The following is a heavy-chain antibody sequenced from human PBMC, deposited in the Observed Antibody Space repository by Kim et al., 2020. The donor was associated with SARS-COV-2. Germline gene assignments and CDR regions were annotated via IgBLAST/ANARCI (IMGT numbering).Heavy chain of an antibody. CDR3: ARDSDIVVVPADGGIDY. J-gene: IGHJ4*02. Sequence: GGSLRLSCAASGFTFSSYSMNWVRQAPGKGLEWVSYISSSSSTIYYADSVKGRFTISRDNAKNSLYLQMNSLRAEDTAVYYCARDSDIVVVPADGGIDYWGQGTLVTVSS. CDR1: GFTFSSYS. CDR2: ISSSSSTI. V-gene: IGHV3-48*04. D-gene: IGHD2-2*01.